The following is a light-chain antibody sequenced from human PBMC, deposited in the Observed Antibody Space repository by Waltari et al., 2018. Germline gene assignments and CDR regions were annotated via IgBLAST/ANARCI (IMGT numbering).Light chain of an antibody. V-gene: IGKV1-NL1*01. CDR1: QGISNS. Sequence: DIQMTQFPSSLPTSVGDSVTITCRASQGISNSLAWYQQKPGKAPKLLLYAASRLESGVPSRFSGSGSGTDYTLTISSLQPEDFATYYCQQYYSIPLTFGGGTKVEIK. CDR3: QQYYSIPLT. J-gene: IGKJ4*01. CDR2: AAS.